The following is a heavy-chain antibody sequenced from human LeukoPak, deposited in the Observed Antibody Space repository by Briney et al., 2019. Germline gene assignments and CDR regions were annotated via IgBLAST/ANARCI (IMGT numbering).Heavy chain of an antibody. CDR1: GGSIASGGYY. V-gene: IGHV4-31*03. J-gene: IGHJ4*02. D-gene: IGHD3-10*01. Sequence: SQTLSLTCTVSGGSIASGGYYWSWIRHHPGKGLEWIGYIYYSGSTYYNPSLKSRVTISVDTSKNQFSLKLSSVTAADTAVYYCARTRDGSGSSIDYWAREPWSPSPQ. CDR2: IYYSGST. CDR3: ARTRDGSGSSIDY.